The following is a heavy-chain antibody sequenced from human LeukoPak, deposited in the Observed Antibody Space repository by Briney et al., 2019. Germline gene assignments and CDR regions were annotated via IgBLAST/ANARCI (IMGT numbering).Heavy chain of an antibody. CDR2: ISGSGGST. CDR3: AKEGIITIFGVVPPYSDC. Sequence: ETLSLTCTVSDGSISTYYWSWVRQAPGKGLEWVSAISGSGGSTYYADSVKGRFTISRDNSKNTLYLQMNSLRAEDTAVYYCAKEGIITIFGVVPPYSDCWGQGTMVTVSS. CDR1: DGSISTYY. V-gene: IGHV3-23*01. J-gene: IGHJ4*02. D-gene: IGHD3-3*01.